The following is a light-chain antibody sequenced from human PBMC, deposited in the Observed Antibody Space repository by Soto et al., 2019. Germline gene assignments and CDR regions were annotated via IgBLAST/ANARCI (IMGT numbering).Light chain of an antibody. V-gene: IGKV3-11*01. CDR3: QQRSNWPIT. CDR1: QSVSSY. CDR2: DAS. Sequence: EIVLTQSPATLSLSPGERATLSCRTSQSVSSYFAWYQQKPGRAPRLLIYDASNRATGIPARFIGSGPGTDFTLTISSLEPEDFAVYYCQQRSNWPITFGQGTRLEIK. J-gene: IGKJ5*01.